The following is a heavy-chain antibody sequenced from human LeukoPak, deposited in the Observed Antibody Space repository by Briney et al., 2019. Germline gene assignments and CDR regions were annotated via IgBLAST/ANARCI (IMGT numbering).Heavy chain of an antibody. CDR2: ISYDGSNK. CDR3: AKSGTRSSWSPRLKTYFDY. CDR1: GFTFSSYG. J-gene: IGHJ4*02. V-gene: IGHV3-30*18. D-gene: IGHD6-13*01. Sequence: GRSLRLSCAASGFTFSSYGMHWVRQAPGKGLEWVASISYDGSNKYYADPVKGRFTISRDNSKNTLYLQMNSLRAEDTSIYYCAKSGTRSSWSPRLKTYFDYWGQGTLVTVSS.